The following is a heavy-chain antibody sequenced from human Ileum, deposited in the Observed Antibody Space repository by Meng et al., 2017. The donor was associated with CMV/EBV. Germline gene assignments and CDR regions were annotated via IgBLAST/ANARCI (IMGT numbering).Heavy chain of an antibody. D-gene: IGHD2-2*01. CDR1: GGSISSYY. CDR3: SVRQGYCDCTSSRYWFDS. Sequence: SETLSLTCNVSGGSISSYYWSWIRQPPGKGLEYIGYVYYSGNTNYNPSLKSRVTLSVDTSKNQFSLKLSSVTAADSAVYYCSVRQGYCDCTSSRYWFDSWGQGTLVTVSS. CDR2: VYYSGNT. J-gene: IGHJ5*01. V-gene: IGHV4-59*01.